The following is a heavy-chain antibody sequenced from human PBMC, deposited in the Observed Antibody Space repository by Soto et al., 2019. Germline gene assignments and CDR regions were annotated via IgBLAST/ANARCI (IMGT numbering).Heavy chain of an antibody. Sequence: SETLSLTCAVYGGSFSGYYWSWIRQPPGKGLEWIGEINHSGSTNYNPSLKSRVTISVDTSKNQFSLKLSSVTAADTAVYYCARRGYVWGSYRHYYFDYWGQGTLVTVSS. CDR2: INHSGST. CDR3: ARRGYVWGSYRHYYFDY. J-gene: IGHJ4*02. CDR1: GGSFSGYY. D-gene: IGHD3-16*02. V-gene: IGHV4-34*01.